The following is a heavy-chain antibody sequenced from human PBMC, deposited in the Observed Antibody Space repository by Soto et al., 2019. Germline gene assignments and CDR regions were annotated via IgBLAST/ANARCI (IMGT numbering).Heavy chain of an antibody. CDR3: ARAFFYQGSDSRGYSFDAFDF. CDR2: MSAHTGSS. Sequence: QVQLVQSGAEVKKPGASVKVSCKASGYTFTSSGMSWGRQAPGQGLEWMGWMSAHTGSSEYAQRVPGTRTMSTGRATSSAYMELSRLRSDDTAVYYCARAFFYQGSDSRGYSFDAFDFWGPGTLVTVSS. D-gene: IGHD3-22*01. CDR1: GYTFTSSG. J-gene: IGHJ3*01. V-gene: IGHV1-18*01.